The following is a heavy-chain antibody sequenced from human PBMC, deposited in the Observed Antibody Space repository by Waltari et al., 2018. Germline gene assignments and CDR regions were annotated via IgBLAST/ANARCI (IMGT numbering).Heavy chain of an antibody. Sequence: QVQLQESGPGLVKPSQTLSLTCTVSGGPISSGSYYWSWIRQPAGKGLEWIGRIYTSGSTNYNPSLKSRVAISGDTSKKQFSLRLSSVTAADTAVYYCARGDTSNWFASYFDFWGQGILVSVSS. D-gene: IGHD3-10*01. CDR2: IYTSGST. V-gene: IGHV4-61*02. CDR1: GGPISSGSYY. CDR3: ARGDTSNWFASYFDF. J-gene: IGHJ4*02.